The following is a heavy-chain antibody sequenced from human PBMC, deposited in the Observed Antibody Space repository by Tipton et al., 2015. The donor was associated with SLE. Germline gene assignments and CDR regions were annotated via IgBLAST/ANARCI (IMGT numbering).Heavy chain of an antibody. CDR1: GFTFSSYW. J-gene: IGHJ6*03. CDR3: ARGTAYYMDV. Sequence: SLRLSCVASGFTFSSYWMSWVRQAPGKGLEWVANIKQDGSEKYYVDSVKGRFTISRDNAKNSLYLQMKSLRAEDTAVYYCARGTAYYMDVWGKGTTVTVSS. V-gene: IGHV3-7*01. CDR2: IKQDGSEK.